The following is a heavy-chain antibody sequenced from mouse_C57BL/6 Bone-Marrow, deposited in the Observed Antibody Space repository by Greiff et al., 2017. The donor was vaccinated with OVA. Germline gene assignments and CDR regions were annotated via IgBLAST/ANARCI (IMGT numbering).Heavy chain of an antibody. D-gene: IGHD2-14*01. CDR1: GYTFTSYW. CDR3: ASNRMKSYAMDY. V-gene: IGHV1-55*01. CDR2: IYPGSGST. J-gene: IGHJ4*01. Sequence: QVQLQQPGAELMKPGASVKMSCKASGYTFTSYWITWVMQRPGQGLEWIGDIYPGSGSTNYNEKFTSKATLTVDTSSSTAYMQLSSLTSEDSAVYYCASNRMKSYAMDYWGQRTSVTVSS.